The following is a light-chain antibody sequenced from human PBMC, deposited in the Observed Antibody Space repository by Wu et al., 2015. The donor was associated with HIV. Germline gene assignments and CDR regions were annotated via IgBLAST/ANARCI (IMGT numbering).Light chain of an antibody. Sequence: EIVLTQSPGTLSLSPGERATLSCRASQSVISSYLAWYQQKPGQAPRLLIYGTSSRATGIPDRFSGNGSGTDFTLIISSLQPEDVATYYCQKYNTAPWTFGQGTKVEMK. CDR1: QSVISSY. V-gene: IGKV3-20*01. CDR2: GTS. CDR3: QKYNTAPWT. J-gene: IGKJ1*01.